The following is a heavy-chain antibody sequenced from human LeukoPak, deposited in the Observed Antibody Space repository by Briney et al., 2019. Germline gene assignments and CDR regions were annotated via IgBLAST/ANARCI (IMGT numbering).Heavy chain of an antibody. V-gene: IGHV3-11*01. CDR3: ARGPPLWNDSNCFDP. D-gene: IGHD1-1*01. CDR1: GFTFSDYY. CDR2: ISSSGSTI. J-gene: IGHJ5*02. Sequence: GGSLRLSCAASGFTFSDYYMSWIRQAPGKGLEWVSYISSSGSTIYYADSVKGRFTISRDNSKNSLYLQMNSLSAEDTAVYYCARGPPLWNDSNCFDPWGQGTLVTVSS.